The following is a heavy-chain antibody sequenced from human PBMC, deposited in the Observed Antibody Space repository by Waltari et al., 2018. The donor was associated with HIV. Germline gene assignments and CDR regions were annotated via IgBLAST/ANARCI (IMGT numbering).Heavy chain of an antibody. V-gene: IGHV4-39*01. Sequence: QLQLQESGPGLVKPSGNLSPTCTVPGGRISSSNYYSALYRPLPGTVLEWIGIIYYSGSTYYDPSLKSRVTISVDTSKNQFSLKLSSVTAADTAVYYCARVQTGVDTAMVNRYFDLWGRGTLVTVSS. CDR1: GGRISSSNYY. J-gene: IGHJ2*01. CDR3: ARVQTGVDTAMVNRYFDL. D-gene: IGHD5-18*01. CDR2: IYYSGST.